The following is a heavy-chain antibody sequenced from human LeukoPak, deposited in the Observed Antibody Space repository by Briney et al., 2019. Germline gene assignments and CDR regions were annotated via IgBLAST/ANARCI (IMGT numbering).Heavy chain of an antibody. CDR2: IYFGGNT. J-gene: IGHJ5*02. D-gene: IGHD2-2*03. Sequence: PSETLSLTCTVSGGSISSTSYYWGWIRQPPGKGLEWIGSIYFGGNTYYNPSLKSRVTISIDTSKNQFSLKLSSVTAADTAVYYCARLLRVGYCSTTSCNWFDPWGQGTLVTVPS. CDR3: ARLLRVGYCSTTSCNWFDP. V-gene: IGHV4-39*07. CDR1: GGSISSTSYY.